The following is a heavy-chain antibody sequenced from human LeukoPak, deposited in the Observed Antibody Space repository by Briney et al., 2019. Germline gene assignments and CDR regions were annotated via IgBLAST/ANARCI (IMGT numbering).Heavy chain of an antibody. Sequence: GASVKVSCKASGYIFSGYYMHWLRQAPGQGLEWMGWINPNSGGADYAQKFQGRVTMTRDTSISTAYMALSRLRSDDTAVYYCARGGSIAAAGTRYNWFDPWGQGTLVTVSS. J-gene: IGHJ5*02. CDR1: GYIFSGYY. CDR3: ARGGSIAAAGTRYNWFDP. CDR2: INPNSGGA. D-gene: IGHD6-13*01. V-gene: IGHV1-2*02.